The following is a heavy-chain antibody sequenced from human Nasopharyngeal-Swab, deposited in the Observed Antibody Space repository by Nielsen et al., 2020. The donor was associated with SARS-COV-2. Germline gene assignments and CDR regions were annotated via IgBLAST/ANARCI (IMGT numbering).Heavy chain of an antibody. V-gene: IGHV3-9*01. CDR1: GFTFSDYY. Sequence: GGSLRLSCAASGFTFSDYYMSWIRQAPGKGLEWVSGISWNSGSIGYADSVKGRFTISRDNAKNSLYLQMNSLRAEDTALYYCAKDRYKVVVAATPDYWGQGTLVTVSS. CDR3: AKDRYKVVVAATPDY. D-gene: IGHD2-15*01. CDR2: ISWNSGSI. J-gene: IGHJ4*02.